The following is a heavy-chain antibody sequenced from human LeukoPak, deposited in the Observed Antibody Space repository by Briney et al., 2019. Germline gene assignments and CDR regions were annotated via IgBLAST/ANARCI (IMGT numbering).Heavy chain of an antibody. V-gene: IGHV4-59*08. Sequence: SETLSLTCTVSGGSISSYYWSWIRQPPGKGLEWIAYIYDIGSINYNPSLKSRVTISLDTSKTQFSLKLSSVTAADTAVYYCAGHHPRNTVDVWGQGTLVTVSA. J-gene: IGHJ4*02. CDR1: GGSISSYY. CDR2: IYDIGSI. CDR3: AGHHPRNTVDV. D-gene: IGHD2/OR15-2a*01.